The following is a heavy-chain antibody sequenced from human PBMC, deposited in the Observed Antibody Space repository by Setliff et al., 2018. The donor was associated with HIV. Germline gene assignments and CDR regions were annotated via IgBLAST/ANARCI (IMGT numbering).Heavy chain of an antibody. CDR2: IYYSGST. CDR1: GGSISSDNYY. D-gene: IGHD4-17*01. J-gene: IGHJ4*02. Sequence: SETLSLTCSVSGGSISSDNYYWSWIRQPAGKGLEWIGSIYYSGSTYYNPSLKSRVTISVDTSKNQFSLKVGSVTAADTAVYYCAAKKSGDYPFNWGQGTLVTVSS. CDR3: AAKKSGDYPFN. V-gene: IGHV4-39*07.